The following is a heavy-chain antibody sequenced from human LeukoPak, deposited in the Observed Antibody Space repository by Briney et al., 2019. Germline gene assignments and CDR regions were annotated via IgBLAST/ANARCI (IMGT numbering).Heavy chain of an antibody. CDR3: ARPPFDY. CDR1: GFTFSSYW. Sequence: PGGSLRLSCAASGFTFSSYWMSWVRQAPGKGLEWVANINQDGSAKYYVDFVKGRFTISRDNAKTSLYLQMNSLRADDTALYYCARPPFDYWGQGTLVTVSS. CDR2: INQDGSAK. V-gene: IGHV3-7*03. J-gene: IGHJ4*02.